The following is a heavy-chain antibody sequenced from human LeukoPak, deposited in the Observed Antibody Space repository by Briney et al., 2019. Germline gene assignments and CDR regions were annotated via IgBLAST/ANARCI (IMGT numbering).Heavy chain of an antibody. CDR3: AKPKMVTDYYYYMDV. J-gene: IGHJ6*03. CDR2: ISGSGGST. CDR1: GFTFSDYY. D-gene: IGHD5-18*01. V-gene: IGHV3-23*01. Sequence: PGGSLRLSCAASGFTFSDYYMSWIRQAPGKGLEWVSAISGSGGSTYYADSVKGRFTISRDDSKNTLYLQMNSLRAEDTAVYYCAKPKMVTDYYYYMDVWGKGTTVTVSS.